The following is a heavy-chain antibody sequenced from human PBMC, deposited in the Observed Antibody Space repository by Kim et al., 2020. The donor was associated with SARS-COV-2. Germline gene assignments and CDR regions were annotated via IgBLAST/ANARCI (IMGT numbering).Heavy chain of an antibody. J-gene: IGHJ6*01. D-gene: IGHD2-15*01. CDR3: AKNQGRDYSREYYYYYG. CDR1: GFTFSSYG. V-gene: IGHV3-30*18. Sequence: GGSLRLSCAASGFTFSSYGMHWVRQAPGKGLEWVAVISYDGSNKYYADSVMGRFTISRDNSKNTLYLQMNSLRAEDPAVYYCAKNQGRDYSREYYYYYG. CDR2: ISYDGSNK.